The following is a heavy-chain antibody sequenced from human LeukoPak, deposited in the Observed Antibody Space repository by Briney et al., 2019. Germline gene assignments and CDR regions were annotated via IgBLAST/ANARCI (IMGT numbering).Heavy chain of an antibody. CDR1: GGSISSGGYY. J-gene: IGHJ4*02. Sequence: SETLSLTCTVSGGSISSGGYYWSWIRQHPGKGLEWIGYIYYSGSTYYNPSLKSRVTISVDTSKNQFSLKLSSVTAADTAVYYCARGYSSGAYEEDYWGQGTLVTVSS. CDR2: IYYSGST. D-gene: IGHD6-19*01. V-gene: IGHV4-31*03. CDR3: ARGYSSGAYEEDY.